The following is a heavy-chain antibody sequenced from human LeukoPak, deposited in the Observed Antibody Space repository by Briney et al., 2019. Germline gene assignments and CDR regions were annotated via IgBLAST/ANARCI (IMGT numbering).Heavy chain of an antibody. J-gene: IGHJ5*02. V-gene: IGHV3-21*01. CDR1: GFTLSDYH. CDR2: ITTISHYI. CDR3: ARRGGPGTYHQLRYNWFDP. Sequence: GGSLRLSCADSGFTLSDYHMNWVRQAPGKGLEWLSSITTISHYIYYAGAVRGRFTISRDNAKNTLYLQMNSLRGEDTAVYYCARRGGPGTYHQLRYNWFDPWGQGTLVTVSS. D-gene: IGHD3-10*01.